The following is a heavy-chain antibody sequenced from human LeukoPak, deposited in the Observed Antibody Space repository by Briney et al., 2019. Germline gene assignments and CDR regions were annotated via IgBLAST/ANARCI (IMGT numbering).Heavy chain of an antibody. D-gene: IGHD2-2*01. J-gene: IGHJ4*02. CDR2: ISGNNDNP. Sequence: GASVKVSCKASGYTFTSYGISWVRQAPGQGLEWMGWISGNNDNPNYGQKFQGRFTVTTDSSTNTAYMELRNLRFDDTAVYYCARDGTSTDDYWGQGTLVTVSS. V-gene: IGHV1-18*01. CDR3: ARDGTSTDDY. CDR1: GYTFTSYG.